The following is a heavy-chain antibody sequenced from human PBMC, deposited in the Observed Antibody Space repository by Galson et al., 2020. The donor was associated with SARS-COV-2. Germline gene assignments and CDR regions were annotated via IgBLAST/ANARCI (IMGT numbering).Heavy chain of an antibody. J-gene: IGHJ5*02. CDR1: GDSVTSSSHC. CDR2: MYYRGST. D-gene: IGHD3-3*01. V-gene: IGHV4-39*01. CDR3: ASDRLSDLWSGHNWFDP. Sequence: SETLSLTCAVSGDSVTSSSHCWGWIRQPPGKGLEWIGTMYYRGSTYYNPSLKSRVTISVDTSKNQFSLKLSSVSAADTAIYYCASDRLSDLWSGHNWFDPWGQGTLVTVSS.